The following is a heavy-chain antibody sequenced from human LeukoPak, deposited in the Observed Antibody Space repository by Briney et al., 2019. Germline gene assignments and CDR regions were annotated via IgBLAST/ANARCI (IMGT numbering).Heavy chain of an antibody. J-gene: IGHJ4*02. Sequence: SETLSLTCGVSGGSVTSTNWWTWVRQPPGKGLEWIGEVHLDGRTNYNPSLKLRLTMSVDLSENHVSLKLTSVTAADTAVYYCAREGGFYRPLDYSGQGTLVTVSS. CDR2: VHLDGRT. CDR1: GGSVTSTNW. V-gene: IGHV4-4*02. CDR3: AREGGFYRPLDY. D-gene: IGHD3-3*01.